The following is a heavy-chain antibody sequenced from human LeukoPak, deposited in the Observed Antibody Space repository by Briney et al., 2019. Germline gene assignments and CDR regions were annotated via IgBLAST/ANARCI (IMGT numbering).Heavy chain of an antibody. CDR3: AKDLGGYAEGSDY. D-gene: IGHD6-25*01. Sequence: GGSLRLSCAASGFTVSSNYMSWVRQAPGKGLEWVSAISNSGDSTYYADSVKGRFTISRDNSKNTLYLQMNSLRAEDTALYYCAKDLGGYAEGSDYWGQGTLVTVSS. CDR2: ISNSGDST. CDR1: GFTVSSNY. V-gene: IGHV3-23*01. J-gene: IGHJ4*02.